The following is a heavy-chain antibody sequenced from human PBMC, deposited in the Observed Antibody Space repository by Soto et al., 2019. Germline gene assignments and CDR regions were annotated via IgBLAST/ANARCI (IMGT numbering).Heavy chain of an antibody. V-gene: IGHV3-23*01. D-gene: IGHD6-13*01. CDR3: AKHSSSWYYNWFDP. Sequence: GVLRLSCAASGFTFSSYAMSWVRQAPGKGLEWVSAISGSGGSTYYADSVKGHFTISRDNSKNTLYLQMNSLRAEDTAVYYCAKHSSSWYYNWFDPWGQGTLVTVSS. J-gene: IGHJ5*02. CDR2: ISGSGGST. CDR1: GFTFSSYA.